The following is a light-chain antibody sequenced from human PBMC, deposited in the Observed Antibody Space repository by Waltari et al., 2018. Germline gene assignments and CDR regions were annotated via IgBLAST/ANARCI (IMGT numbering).Light chain of an antibody. V-gene: IGKV1-39*01. CDR1: QRISNY. J-gene: IGKJ1*01. CDR3: QQSYATVWT. Sequence: IQLPQSPSSLSASVEDRVSITCRTSQRISNYLHWYHQRPGDAPHLLIYAASSLQSGGSSRFSGSGAEKDFYHNISSLQPEDGGIYECQQSYATVWTFGLGTKVEIK. CDR2: AAS.